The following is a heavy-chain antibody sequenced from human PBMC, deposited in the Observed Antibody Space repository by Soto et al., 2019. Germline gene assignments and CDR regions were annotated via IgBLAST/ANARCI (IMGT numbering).Heavy chain of an antibody. CDR3: AGAYCGGDCTISQHNWFDP. CDR2: IIPIFGTA. CDR1: GGTFSSYA. D-gene: IGHD2-21*02. V-gene: IGHV1-69*01. J-gene: IGHJ5*02. Sequence: QVQLVQSGAEVKKPGSSVKVSCKASGGTFSSYAISWVRQAPGQGLEWMGGIIPIFGTANYAQKFQGRVTITADESTSTDYMELSSLRSEDTAVYYCAGAYCGGDCTISQHNWFDPWGQGTLVTVSS.